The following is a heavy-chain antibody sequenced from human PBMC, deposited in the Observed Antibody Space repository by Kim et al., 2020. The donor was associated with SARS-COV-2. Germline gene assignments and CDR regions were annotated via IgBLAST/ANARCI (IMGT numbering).Heavy chain of an antibody. D-gene: IGHD6-19*01. CDR3: ARGSSGWDDY. J-gene: IGHJ4*02. Sequence: GGSLILSCAASGFTFSSYSMNWVRQAPGKGLEWVSSISSSSSYIYYADSVKGRFTISRDNAKNSLYLQMNSLRAEDTAVYYCARGSSGWDDYWGQGTLVTVSS. CDR1: GFTFSSYS. V-gene: IGHV3-21*01. CDR2: ISSSSSYI.